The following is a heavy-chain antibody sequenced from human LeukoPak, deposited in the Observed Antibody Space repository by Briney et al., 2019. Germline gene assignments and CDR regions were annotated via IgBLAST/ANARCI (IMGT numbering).Heavy chain of an antibody. CDR1: GFTVSSNS. D-gene: IGHD3-10*01. CDR3: ARALWFGETFPAY. Sequence: GGSLRLSCTVSGFTVSSNSMSWVRQAPGKGLEWVSFIYSDNTHYSDSVKGRFTISRDNAKNSLYLQMNSLRAEDTAVYYCARALWFGETFPAYWGQGTLVTVSS. CDR2: IYSDNT. V-gene: IGHV3-53*01. J-gene: IGHJ4*02.